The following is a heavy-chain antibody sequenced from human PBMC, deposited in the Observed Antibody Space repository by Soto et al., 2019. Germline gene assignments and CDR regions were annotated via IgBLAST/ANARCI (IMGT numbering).Heavy chain of an antibody. CDR1: GFTFSSSS. D-gene: IGHD5-18*01. CDR2: ISSSSYI. CDR3: ARDQPGKSYGNGWGY. J-gene: IGHJ4*02. Sequence: PGGSLRLSCGASGFTFSSSSMNWVRQAPGKGLEWVSSISSSSYIYYADSVKGRFTITRDNAKNSLYLQMNSLRAEDTAVYYCARDQPGKSYGNGWGYWGRGTRVT. V-gene: IGHV3-21*01.